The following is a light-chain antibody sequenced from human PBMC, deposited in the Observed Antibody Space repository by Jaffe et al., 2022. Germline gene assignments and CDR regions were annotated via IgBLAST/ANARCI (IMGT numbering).Light chain of an antibody. Sequence: DIQMTQSPSSVSASVGDRVTITCRASQGINNWLAWYQQIPGKAPKLLIYAASSLQTGVPSRFSGSGSGADFTLTITSLQPEDFATYYCQQANSFPYTFGQGTKVNIK. V-gene: IGKV1D-12*01. CDR1: QGINNW. J-gene: IGKJ2*01. CDR3: QQANSFPYT. CDR2: AAS.